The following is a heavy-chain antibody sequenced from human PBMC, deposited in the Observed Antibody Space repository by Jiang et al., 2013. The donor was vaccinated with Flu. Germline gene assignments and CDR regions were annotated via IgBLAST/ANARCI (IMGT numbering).Heavy chain of an antibody. J-gene: IGHJ4*02. CDR3: ARDRSHGYSRLDY. Sequence: GAEVKKPGASVKVSCKASGYTFTGYYMHWVRQAPGQGLEWMGWINPNSGGTNYAQKLQGRVTMTTDTSTSTAYMELRSLRSDDTAVYYCARDRSHGYSRLDYWGQGTLVTVS. CDR2: INPNSGGT. V-gene: IGHV1-2*02. D-gene: IGHD6-13*01. CDR1: GYTFTGYY.